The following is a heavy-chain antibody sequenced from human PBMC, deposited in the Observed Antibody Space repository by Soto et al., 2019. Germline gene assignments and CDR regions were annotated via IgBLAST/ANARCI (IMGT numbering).Heavy chain of an antibody. CDR2: IYYSGST. J-gene: IGHJ4*02. D-gene: IGHD3-16*01. Sequence: SETLSLTCTVSGRSISSPHDYWGWIRQSPGRGLEWIGSIYYSGSTYYNPSLKSRITISVDTSKNQFSLNLTSVTAADTAVYYCARHVLTAYSVYYFDFWGQGTLVTVSS. V-gene: IGHV4-39*01. CDR1: GRSISSPHDY. CDR3: ARHVLTAYSVYYFDF.